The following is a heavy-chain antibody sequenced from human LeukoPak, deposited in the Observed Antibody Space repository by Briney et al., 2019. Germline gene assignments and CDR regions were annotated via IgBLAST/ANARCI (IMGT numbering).Heavy chain of an antibody. D-gene: IGHD3-22*01. CDR3: ARHPKWLLRFDY. Sequence: PSETLSLTCSVSGDSLGIYKWSWIRQPPGKGLEWIAHISSSGSAIYNPSLMSRVSMSVDTSKNQFSLRLTSVTAADTAVYYCARHPKWLLRFDYWGQGTLVTVSS. CDR1: GDSLGIYK. V-gene: IGHV4-59*08. J-gene: IGHJ4*02. CDR2: ISSSGSA.